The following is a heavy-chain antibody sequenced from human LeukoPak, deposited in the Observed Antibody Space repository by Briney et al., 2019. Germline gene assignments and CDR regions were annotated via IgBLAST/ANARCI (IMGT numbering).Heavy chain of an antibody. D-gene: IGHD6-19*01. CDR1: GFTFSSYW. J-gene: IGHJ1*01. V-gene: IGHV3-74*01. Sequence: GGSLRLSCAASGFTFSSYWMHWVRQAPGKGLVWVSRINSDGSSTSYADSVKGRFTISRDNAKNTLYLQMNSLRAEDTAVYYCARVPSSGWRSAEYFQHWGQGTLVTVSS. CDR3: ARVPSSGWRSAEYFQH. CDR2: INSDGSST.